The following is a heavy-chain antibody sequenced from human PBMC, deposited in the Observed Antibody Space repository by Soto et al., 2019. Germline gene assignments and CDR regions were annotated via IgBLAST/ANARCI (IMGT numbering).Heavy chain of an antibody. CDR3: ARHLDYDFWSGYSNWFDP. V-gene: IGHV4-34*01. Sequence: SETLSLTCAVYGGSFSGYYWSWIRQPPGKGLEWIGEINHSGSTNYNPSLKSRVTISVDTSKNQFSLKLSSVTAADTAVYYCARHLDYDFWSGYSNWFDPWGQGTLVTVSS. D-gene: IGHD3-3*01. CDR2: INHSGST. CDR1: GGSFSGYY. J-gene: IGHJ5*02.